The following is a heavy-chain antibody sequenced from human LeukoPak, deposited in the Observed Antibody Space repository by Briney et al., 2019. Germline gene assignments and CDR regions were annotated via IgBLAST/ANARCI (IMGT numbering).Heavy chain of an antibody. J-gene: IGHJ4*02. V-gene: IGHV1-2*02. CDR1: GYTFTGYN. D-gene: IGHD3-10*01. CDR2: IYPNSAGT. Sequence: ASVKVSCNASGYTFTGYNIHWLRQPPPQGLQWMGWIYPNSAGTNFAQKFQGRLTMTRDTSKNQFSLKLSSVIAADTAVYYCARDQTQIWFGEGLWYFDYWGQGNLVTVSS. CDR3: ARDQTQIWFGEGLWYFDY.